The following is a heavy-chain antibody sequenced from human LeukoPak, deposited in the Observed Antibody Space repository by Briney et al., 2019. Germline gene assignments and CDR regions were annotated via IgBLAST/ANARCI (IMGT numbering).Heavy chain of an antibody. J-gene: IGHJ5*02. CDR3: ARWEWLLAGGFDP. CDR2: IYYSGST. D-gene: IGHD3-3*01. V-gene: IGHV4-59*01. CDR1: GGSISSYY. Sequence: PSETLSLTCTVSGGSISSYYWSWIRQPPGKGLEWIGYIYYSGSTNYNPSLKSRVTISVDTSKNQFSLKLSSVTAADTAVYYCARWEWLLAGGFDPWGQGTLVTVSS.